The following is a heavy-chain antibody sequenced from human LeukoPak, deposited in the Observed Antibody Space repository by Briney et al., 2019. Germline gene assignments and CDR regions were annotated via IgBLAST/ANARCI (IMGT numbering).Heavy chain of an antibody. CDR2: ISYDGSNK. D-gene: IGHD1-7*01. V-gene: IGHV3-30-3*01. Sequence: GRSLRLSCAASGFTFSSYAMHWVRQAPGKGLEWVAVISYDGSNKYYADSVMGRFTISRDNSKNTLYLQMNSLRAEDTAVYYCARASITGTTFSYFDYWGQGTLVTVSS. CDR3: ARASITGTTFSYFDY. CDR1: GFTFSSYA. J-gene: IGHJ4*02.